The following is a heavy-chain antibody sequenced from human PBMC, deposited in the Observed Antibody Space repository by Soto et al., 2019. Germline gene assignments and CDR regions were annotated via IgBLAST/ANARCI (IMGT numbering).Heavy chain of an antibody. CDR3: ARALRYCSGGSCYSNYYDSSGASDAFDI. CDR2: INPNSGGT. Sequence: RASVKVSCKASGYTFTGYYMHWVRQAPGQGLEWMGWINPNSGGTNYAQKFQGWVTMTRDTSISTAYMELSRLRSDDTAVYYCARALRYCSGGSCYSNYYDSSGASDAFDIWGQGTMVTVSS. CDR1: GYTFTGYY. V-gene: IGHV1-2*04. J-gene: IGHJ3*02. D-gene: IGHD2-15*01.